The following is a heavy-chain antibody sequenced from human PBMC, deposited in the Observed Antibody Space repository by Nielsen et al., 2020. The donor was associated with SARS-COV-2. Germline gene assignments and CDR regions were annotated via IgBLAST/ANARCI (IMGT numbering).Heavy chain of an antibody. CDR2: ISSSSSYI. Sequence: GGSLRLSCAASGFTFSNYGMHWVRRAPGKGLEWVSSISSSSSYIYYADSVKGRFTISRDNAKNSLYLQMNSLRAEDTAVYYCARAGPTELLWFGELSYYMDVWGKGTTVTVSS. CDR1: GFTFSNYG. D-gene: IGHD3-10*01. V-gene: IGHV3-21*01. CDR3: ARAGPTELLWFGELSYYMDV. J-gene: IGHJ6*03.